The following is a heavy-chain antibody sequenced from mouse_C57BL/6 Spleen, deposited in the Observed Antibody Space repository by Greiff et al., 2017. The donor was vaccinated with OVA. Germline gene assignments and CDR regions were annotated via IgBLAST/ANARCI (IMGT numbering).Heavy chain of an antibody. D-gene: IGHD1-1*01. CDR2: INPNNGGT. Sequence: EVQLQQSGPELVKPGASVKISCKASGYTFTDYYMNWVKQSHGKSLEWIGDINPNNGGTSYNQKFKGKATLTVDKSSSTAYMELRSLTSEDSAVYYCASHYGSSHYYAMDYWGQGTSVTVSS. V-gene: IGHV1-26*01. CDR3: ASHYGSSHYYAMDY. J-gene: IGHJ4*01. CDR1: GYTFTDYY.